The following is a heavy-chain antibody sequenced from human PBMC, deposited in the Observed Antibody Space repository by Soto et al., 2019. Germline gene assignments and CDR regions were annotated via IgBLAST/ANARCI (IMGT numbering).Heavy chain of an antibody. J-gene: IGHJ5*02. CDR1: GGPISSSSYY. V-gene: IGHV4-39*07. D-gene: IGHD4-17*01. CDR3: GISTGDEPGRVWFDP. CDR2: VYYSGST. Sequence: SETLSLTCTVSGGPISSSSYYWGWIRQPPGKGLEWIGSVYYSGSTYYKPSLKSRVTISVERSKNQLSLKLSSVTVADTAVYYCGISTGDEPGRVWFDPWGQGTLVTVS.